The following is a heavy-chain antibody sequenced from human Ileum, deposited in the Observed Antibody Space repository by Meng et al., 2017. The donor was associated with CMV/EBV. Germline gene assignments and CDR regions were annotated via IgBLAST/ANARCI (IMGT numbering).Heavy chain of an antibody. CDR3: ARAGRDYYGSGKVYYGMDV. CDR1: GGSVSSGSYY. D-gene: IGHD3-10*01. J-gene: IGHJ6*02. V-gene: IGHV4-61*01. Sequence: SETLSLTCTVSGGSVSSGSYYWSWIRQPPGKGLEWIGYIYYSGSTNYNPSLKSRVTISVDTSKNQFSLKLSSVTAADTAVYYCARAGRDYYGSGKVYYGMDVWGQGTTVTVSS. CDR2: IYYSGST.